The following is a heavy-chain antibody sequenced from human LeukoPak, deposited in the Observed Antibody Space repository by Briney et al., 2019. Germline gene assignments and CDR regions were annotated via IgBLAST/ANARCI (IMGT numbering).Heavy chain of an antibody. CDR1: GDSISSVGYY. CDR3: ARAPDAFDI. V-gene: IGHV4-30-2*01. Sequence: SQTLSLTCNVSGDSISSVGYYWSWIRQPPGKGLEWIGYIYHSGNTFYNPSLKSRVTISVDTSKNQFSLKLSSVTAADTAVYYCARAPDAFDIWGQGTMVTVSS. J-gene: IGHJ3*02. CDR2: IYHSGNT.